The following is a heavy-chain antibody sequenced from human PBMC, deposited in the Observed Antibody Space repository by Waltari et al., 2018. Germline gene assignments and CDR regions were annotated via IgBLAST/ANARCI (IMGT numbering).Heavy chain of an antibody. J-gene: IGHJ1*01. V-gene: IGHV3-48*01. CDR3: AGPT. CDR2: ISASGSSI. Sequence: EAHLAESGGTLVQPGGSLRLSCVASGFPFSGASRNWVRQAPGKGLEWVASISASGSSIHYAAAVKGRFTIARDNARNTLVLQMNNLRVDDTAVYYCAGPTWGQGTLVTVSS. CDR1: GFPFSGAS.